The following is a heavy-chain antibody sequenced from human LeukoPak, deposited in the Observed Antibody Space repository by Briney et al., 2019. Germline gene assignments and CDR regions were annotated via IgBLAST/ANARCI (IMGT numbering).Heavy chain of an antibody. CDR3: AKDRGPGFSVRGDAFDI. CDR2: ISGGSIST. J-gene: IGHJ3*02. V-gene: IGHV3-23*01. Sequence: GGSLRLSCAASGFTFSNYGMSWVRQAPGKGPEWVSAISGGSISTYYADSVEGRFTISRVNSKNTLYLQMNSLRAEDAAVYYCAKDRGPGFSVRGDAFDIWGQGTVVTVSS. D-gene: IGHD3-10*01. CDR1: GFTFSNYG.